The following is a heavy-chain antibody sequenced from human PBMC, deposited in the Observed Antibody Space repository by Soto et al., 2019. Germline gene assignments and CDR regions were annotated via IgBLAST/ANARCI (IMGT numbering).Heavy chain of an antibody. Sequence: EVQLVESGGGLVQPGGSLRLSCAASGFTVSSNYMSWVRQAPGKGLEWVSVIYSGASTYYADSVKGRLTISRHNYKNTLYLQMNSQRDEDTAVYYCARGGYGDYYSGFDFWSQGTMVTVSS. V-gene: IGHV3-53*04. CDR2: IYSGAST. D-gene: IGHD4-17*01. J-gene: IGHJ3*01. CDR1: GFTVSSNY. CDR3: ARGGYGDYYSGFDF.